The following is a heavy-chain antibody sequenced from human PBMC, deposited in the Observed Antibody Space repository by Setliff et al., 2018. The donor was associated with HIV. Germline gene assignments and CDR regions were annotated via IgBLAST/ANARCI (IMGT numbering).Heavy chain of an antibody. CDR1: GFTFGDYA. CDR2: IRTKAYGATT. CDR3: TREGYYDYVWGSYRPYAFDI. J-gene: IGHJ3*02. V-gene: IGHV3-49*04. D-gene: IGHD3-16*02. Sequence: GGSLRLSCTISGFTFGDYALSWVRQAPGKGLEWVGFIRTKAYGATTEYAASVEGRFTISRDDSKSITYLQMNSLKTEDTAVYYCTREGYYDYVWGSYRPYAFDIWGQGTMVTVSS.